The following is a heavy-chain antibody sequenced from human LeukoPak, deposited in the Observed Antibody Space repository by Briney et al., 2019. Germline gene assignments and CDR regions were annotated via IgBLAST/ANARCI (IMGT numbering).Heavy chain of an antibody. CDR2: ISSSSSYI. CDR1: GFTFSSYS. V-gene: IGHV3-21*01. D-gene: IGHD2-15*01. CDR3: ARTLMNCSGGSCSPYYFDY. Sequence: GGSLRLSCAASGFTFSSYSMNWVRQAPGKGLEWVSSISSSSSYIYYADSVKGRFTISRDNAKNSLYLQMNSLRGEDTAVYYCARTLMNCSGGSCSPYYFDYWGQGTLVTVSS. J-gene: IGHJ4*02.